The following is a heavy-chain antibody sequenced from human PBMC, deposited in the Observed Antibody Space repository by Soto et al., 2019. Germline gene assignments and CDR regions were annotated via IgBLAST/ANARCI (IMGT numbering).Heavy chain of an antibody. Sequence: ASVKVSCKVSGYTLSALSVHWVRQTPGKGLEWLGGFDPEDGEKVYAQKFQGRVSMTEDTPTDTAYMELSSLRSEDTAVYYCATLKTNYYYYYGMDVWGQGTTVTVSS. CDR1: GYTLSALS. CDR2: FDPEDGEK. D-gene: IGHD2-8*01. V-gene: IGHV1-24*01. CDR3: ATLKTNYYYYYGMDV. J-gene: IGHJ6*02.